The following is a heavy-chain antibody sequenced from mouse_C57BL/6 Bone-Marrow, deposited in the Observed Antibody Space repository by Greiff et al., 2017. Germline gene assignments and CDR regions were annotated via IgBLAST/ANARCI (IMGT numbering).Heavy chain of an antibody. CDR3: ASLYGNYAMDY. CDR1: GFTFSDYG. Sequence: EVQLQESGGGLVKPGGSLKLSCAASGFTFSDYGMHWVRQAPEKGLEWVAYISSGSSTLYYADTVKGRFTISRDNAKNTLFLQMTSLRSEDTAMYYCASLYGNYAMDYWGQGTSVTVSS. CDR2: ISSGSSTL. D-gene: IGHD2-1*01. J-gene: IGHJ4*01. V-gene: IGHV5-17*01.